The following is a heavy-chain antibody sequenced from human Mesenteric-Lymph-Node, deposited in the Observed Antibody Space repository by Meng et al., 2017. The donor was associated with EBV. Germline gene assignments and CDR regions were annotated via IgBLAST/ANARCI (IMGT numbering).Heavy chain of an antibody. V-gene: IGHV4-34*02. CDR2: INHSGGT. Sequence: VQFQQWGAGLLKPSETLSLPCAGYGDSFSGYFWSWIRQPLGKGLEWIGEINHSGGTNYNPSLESRVTISVDASKNQFSLKLRSVTAADTAVYYCARGGGVLTPLDYWGQGGLVTVSS. CDR1: GDSFSGYF. J-gene: IGHJ4*02. CDR3: ARGGGVLTPLDY. D-gene: IGHD4-23*01.